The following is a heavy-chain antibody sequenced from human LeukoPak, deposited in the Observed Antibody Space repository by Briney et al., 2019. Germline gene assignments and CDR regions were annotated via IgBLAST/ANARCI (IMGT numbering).Heavy chain of an antibody. CDR2: IIPIFGTA. D-gene: IGHD1-7*01. CDR3: ARVNWNYQWTYYHYMDV. V-gene: IGHV1-69*05. J-gene: IGHJ6*03. Sequence: GASVKVSCKASGGTFSSYAISWVRQAPGQGLEWMGGIIPIFGTANYAQKFQGRVTITTDESTSTAYMELSSLRSEDTAVYYCARVNWNYQWTYYHYMDVWGKGTTVTVSS. CDR1: GGTFSSYA.